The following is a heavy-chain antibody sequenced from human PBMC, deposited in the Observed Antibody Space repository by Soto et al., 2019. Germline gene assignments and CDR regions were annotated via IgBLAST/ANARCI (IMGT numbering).Heavy chain of an antibody. V-gene: IGHV3-74*01. D-gene: IGHD6-13*01. CDR3: AKGPWQPPHCFDP. J-gene: IGHJ5*02. CDR1: GFPFSNYW. CDR2: INADGSIT. Sequence: GGSLTLSCAASGFPFSNYWMHWVRQVPGQRPVWVSRINADGSITADEDSVQGRVTISRDNAKNTLYLQMHSLRAEDTAVYYCAKGPWQPPHCFDPWGLGTLVTV.